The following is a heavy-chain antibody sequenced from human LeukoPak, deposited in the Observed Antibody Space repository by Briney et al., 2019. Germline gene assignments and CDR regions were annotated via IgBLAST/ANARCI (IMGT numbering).Heavy chain of an antibody. CDR3: ARVAVTAGNYYYYGMDV. D-gene: IGHD6-19*01. V-gene: IGHV4-59*12. CDR1: GGSISSYY. J-gene: IGHJ6*02. CDR2: ISDIGSI. Sequence: PSETLSLTCTVSGGSISSYYWSWIRQPPGKGLEWIAYISDIGSINYNPSLKSRVTISVDTSKNQFSLKLSSVTAADTAVYYCARVAVTAGNYYYYGMDVWGQGTTVTVSS.